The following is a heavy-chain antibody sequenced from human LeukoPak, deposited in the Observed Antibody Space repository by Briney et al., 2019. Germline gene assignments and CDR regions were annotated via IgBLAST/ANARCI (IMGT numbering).Heavy chain of an antibody. D-gene: IGHD1-26*01. V-gene: IGHV3-23*01. CDR2: IGGGGTST. CDR1: GFTFSSCA. J-gene: IGHJ4*02. Sequence: GGSLRLSCTASGFTFSSCAMNWVRQAPGKGLEWVSTIGGGGTSTYYADSVKGRFTISRDNSKNTLHLQMNSLRAEDTAVYYCAKGASPSPVYFDHWGQGTLVTVSS. CDR3: AKGASPSPVYFDH.